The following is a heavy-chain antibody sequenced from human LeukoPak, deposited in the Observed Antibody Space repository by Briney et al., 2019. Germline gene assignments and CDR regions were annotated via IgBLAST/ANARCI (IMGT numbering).Heavy chain of an antibody. CDR2: IIPIFGTA. CDR3: ERSSSGSYPLGYYFDY. CDR1: GGTFSSYA. Sequence: SVKVSCKASGGTFSSYAISWVRQAPGQGLEWMGGIIPIFGTANYAQKFQGRVTITADESTSTAYMELSSLRSEDTAVYYCERSSSGSYPLGYYFDYWGQGTLVTVSS. V-gene: IGHV1-69*13. D-gene: IGHD1-26*01. J-gene: IGHJ4*02.